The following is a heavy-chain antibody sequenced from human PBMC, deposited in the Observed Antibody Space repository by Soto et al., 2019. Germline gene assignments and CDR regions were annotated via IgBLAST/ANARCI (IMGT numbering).Heavy chain of an antibody. CDR1: GGSISSYY. CDR3: ARDVGYCSSTSCSDMGIGY. J-gene: IGHJ4*02. Sequence: PSETLSLTCTVSGGSISSYYWSWIRQPPGKGLEWIGYIYYSGSTNYNPSLKSRVTISVDTSKNQFSLKLSSVTAADTAVYYCARDVGYCSSTSCSDMGIGYWGQGTLVTSPQ. D-gene: IGHD2-2*01. CDR2: IYYSGST. V-gene: IGHV4-59*01.